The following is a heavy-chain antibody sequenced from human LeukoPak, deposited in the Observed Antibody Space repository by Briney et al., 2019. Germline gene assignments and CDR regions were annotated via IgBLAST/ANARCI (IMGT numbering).Heavy chain of an antibody. V-gene: IGHV3-23*01. CDR3: AKGRTMVRGVIGGFDY. D-gene: IGHD3-10*01. CDR1: GFTFSSYA. CDR2: ISGSGGST. Sequence: GGSLRLSCAASGFTFSSYAMSWVRQAPGKGLEWVSAISGSGGSTYYADSVKGRFTISRDNSKNTLYQQMNSLRAEDTAVYYCAKGRTMVRGVIGGFDYWGQGTLVTVSS. J-gene: IGHJ4*02.